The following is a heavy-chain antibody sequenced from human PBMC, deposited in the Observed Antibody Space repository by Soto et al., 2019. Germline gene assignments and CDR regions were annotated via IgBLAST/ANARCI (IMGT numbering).Heavy chain of an antibody. CDR3: GRLTGLPHYYSTDV. D-gene: IGHD3-9*01. CDR1: GYTFTNYW. J-gene: IGHJ6*02. V-gene: IGHV5-51*01. Sequence: GESLKISCQGSGYTFTNYWIGWVRQMPGKGLEWMGVIYPGDSDTKYSPSFQGQVTFSADKSINTAYLQWTSLKASDTAMYFCGRLTGLPHYYSTDVWGQGTTVTVSS. CDR2: IYPGDSDT.